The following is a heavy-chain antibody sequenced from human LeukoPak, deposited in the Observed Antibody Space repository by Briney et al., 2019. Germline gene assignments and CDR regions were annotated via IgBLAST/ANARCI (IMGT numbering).Heavy chain of an antibody. CDR3: AREGQLWPRDHWYFDL. Sequence: SETLSLTYTVSGGSISSYYWSWIRQPPGKGLEWIGYIYYSGSTNYNPSLKSRVTISVDTSKNQFSLKLSSVTAADTAVYYCAREGQLWPRDHWYFDLWGRGTLVTVSS. V-gene: IGHV4-59*01. D-gene: IGHD5-18*01. CDR1: GGSISSYY. CDR2: IYYSGST. J-gene: IGHJ2*01.